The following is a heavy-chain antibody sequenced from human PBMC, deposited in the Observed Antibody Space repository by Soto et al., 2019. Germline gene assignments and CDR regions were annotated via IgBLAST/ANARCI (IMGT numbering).Heavy chain of an antibody. Sequence: EVQLLESGGGLVQPGGSLRLSCAASGFTFSSYAMRWVRQAPGKGLEWVSALSGSGGSTYYADSVKGRFTSSRDNSKNTLYLQMNRLRAEDTAVYYCEKGGWTYCGGDCYSPRYYFDYWGQGTLVTVSS. V-gene: IGHV3-23*01. J-gene: IGHJ4*02. CDR1: GFTFSSYA. CDR3: EKGGWTYCGGDCYSPRYYFDY. D-gene: IGHD2-21*02. CDR2: LSGSGGST.